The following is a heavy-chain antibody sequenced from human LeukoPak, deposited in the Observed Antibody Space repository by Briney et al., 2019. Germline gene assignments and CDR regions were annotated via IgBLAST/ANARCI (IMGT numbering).Heavy chain of an antibody. CDR2: IIPIFGTA. CDR1: GGTFSSYA. CDR3: AGDGWREEDI. Sequence: GASVKVSCKASGGTFSSYAISCVRQAPGEGLEWMGGIIPIFGTANYAQKFQGRVTITADESTSTAYMELSSLRSEDTAVYYCAGDGWREEDIWGQGTMVTVSS. D-gene: IGHD6-19*01. J-gene: IGHJ3*02. V-gene: IGHV1-69*13.